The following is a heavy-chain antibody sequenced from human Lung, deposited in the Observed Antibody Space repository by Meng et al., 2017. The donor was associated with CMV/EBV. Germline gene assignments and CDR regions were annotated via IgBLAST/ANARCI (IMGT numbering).Heavy chain of an antibody. CDR2: VYHSGST. CDR3: ARATIAAATMNWFAA. D-gene: IGHD6-25*01. J-gene: IGHJ5*01. CDR1: GGSISSGHW. Sequence: SETLSLXXALSGGSISSGHWWSWVRQPPLKGLEWIGEVYHSGSTNYNPSLKSRVTISLDKSKNHFSLKLTSVTAADTAVYYCARATIAAATMNWFAAWGHGAXVTVSS. V-gene: IGHV4-4*02.